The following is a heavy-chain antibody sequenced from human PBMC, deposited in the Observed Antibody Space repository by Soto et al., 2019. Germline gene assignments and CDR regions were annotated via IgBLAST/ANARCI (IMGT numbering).Heavy chain of an antibody. CDR3: AKDGCRAGSCYSGLQH. CDR2: IIGGGGST. CDR1: GFTFRSYA. D-gene: IGHD2-15*01. J-gene: IGHJ1*01. Sequence: VGSLRLSCAASGFTFRSYAISWVRQAPGRGPEWVSAIIGGGGSTYYADSVKGRFTISRDNSKNTLYLQMNSLRAEDTAVYFCAKDGCRAGSCYSGLQHWGQGTLVTVSX. V-gene: IGHV3-23*01.